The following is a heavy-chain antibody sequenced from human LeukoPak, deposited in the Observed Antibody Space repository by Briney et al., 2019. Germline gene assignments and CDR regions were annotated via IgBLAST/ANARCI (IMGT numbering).Heavy chain of an antibody. Sequence: SETLSLTCIVSGYSISSDYYWGWIRQPPGKGLEWIGSIYHSGSTYYNPSRKSRVTISVDTSKNQFSLKLSSVTAADTAVYYCARWTTSGGDCHMLDYWRQGILVTVSS. J-gene: IGHJ4*02. CDR3: ARWTTSGGDCHMLDY. CDR1: GYSISSDYY. CDR2: IYHSGST. V-gene: IGHV4-38-2*02. D-gene: IGHD2-21*02.